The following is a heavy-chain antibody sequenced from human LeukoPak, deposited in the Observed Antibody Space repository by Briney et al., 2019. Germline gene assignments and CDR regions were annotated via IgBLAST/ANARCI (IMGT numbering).Heavy chain of an antibody. J-gene: IGHJ4*02. CDR3: AREIFWSGYFSNLHFDY. V-gene: IGHV3-48*04. CDR2: ISAGSDVI. CDR1: GFTFSSYW. D-gene: IGHD3-3*01. Sequence: GGSLRLSCAVSGFTFSSYWMSWVGQAPGKGPEWVSYISAGSDVIYYAASVKGRFTISRDNAKTSLYLQMDSLRAEDTAVYYCAREIFWSGYFSNLHFDYWGQGTLVTVSS.